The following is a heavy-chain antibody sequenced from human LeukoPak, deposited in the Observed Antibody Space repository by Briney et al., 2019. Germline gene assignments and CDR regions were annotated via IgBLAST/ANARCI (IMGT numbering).Heavy chain of an antibody. V-gene: IGHV4-4*07. Sequence: SETLSLTCTVSGGSISSYYWSWIRQPAGKGLEWIGRIYTSGSTNYNPSLKSRVTMSVDTSRNQFSLKLSSVTAADTAMYYCARDFPVSWLQPSWFDPWGQGTLVTVSS. CDR1: GGSISSYY. J-gene: IGHJ5*02. CDR3: ARDFPVSWLQPSWFDP. D-gene: IGHD5-24*01. CDR2: IYTSGST.